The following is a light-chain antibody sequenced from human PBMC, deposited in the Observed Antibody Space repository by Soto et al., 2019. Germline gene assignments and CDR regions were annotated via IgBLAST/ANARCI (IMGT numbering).Light chain of an antibody. CDR1: SSNVGSNA. CDR2: SND. J-gene: IGLJ3*02. CDR3: AAWDDSLNGWV. V-gene: IGLV1-44*01. Sequence: QSVLTQPPSASGTPGQRVTISCSGSSSNVGSNAVNWYQQLPGTAPKLLIYSNDQRPSGVPDRFSGSGSGTSASLAISGLQSEDEADCYCAAWDDSLNGWVFGGGTKLTVL.